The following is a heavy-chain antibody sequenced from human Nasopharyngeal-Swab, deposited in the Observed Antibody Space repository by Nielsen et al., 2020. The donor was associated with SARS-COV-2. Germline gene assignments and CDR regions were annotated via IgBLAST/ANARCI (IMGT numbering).Heavy chain of an antibody. Sequence: ASVKVSCKTSGYTFTAYFIHWLRQAPAQGLQWMGRISPNSGGTIYAQNFQGRVTITTDTSTNTPYMELTSLNSDDTAVYYCATSSTASTGSWFDPWGQGTLVAVSS. V-gene: IGHV1-2*06. D-gene: IGHD2-21*02. CDR3: ATSSTASTGSWFDP. J-gene: IGHJ5*02. CDR2: ISPNSGGT. CDR1: GYTFTAYF.